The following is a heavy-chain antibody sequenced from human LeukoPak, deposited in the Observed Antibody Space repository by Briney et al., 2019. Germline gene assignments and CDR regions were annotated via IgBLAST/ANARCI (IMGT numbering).Heavy chain of an antibody. D-gene: IGHD6-13*01. CDR1: GGSFSGYY. Sequence: SETLSLTCAVYGGSFSGYYWSWIRQPPGKGLEWIGEINHSGSTNYNPSLKSRVTISVDTSKNQFSLKLSSVTAADTAVYYCARGAIAAAGTQVDYRGQGTLVTVSS. CDR2: INHSGST. J-gene: IGHJ4*02. V-gene: IGHV4-34*01. CDR3: ARGAIAAAGTQVDY.